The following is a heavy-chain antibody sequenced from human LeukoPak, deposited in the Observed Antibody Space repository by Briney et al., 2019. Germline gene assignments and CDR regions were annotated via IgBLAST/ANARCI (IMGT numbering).Heavy chain of an antibody. CDR2: INHNGNVN. CDR3: ARAPYGWRQYVSFDY. CDR1: GFTFSSYW. J-gene: IGHJ4*02. V-gene: IGHV3-7*03. D-gene: IGHD5-24*01. Sequence: GGSLRLSCAASGFTFSSYWMNWARQAPGKGLEWVASINHNGNVNYYVDSVKGRFTISRDNAKNSLYLQMSNLRAEDTAVYYCARAPYGWRQYVSFDYWGQGALVIVSS.